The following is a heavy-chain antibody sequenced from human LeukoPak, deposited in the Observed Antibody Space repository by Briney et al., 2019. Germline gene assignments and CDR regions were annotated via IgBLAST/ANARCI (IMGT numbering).Heavy chain of an antibody. V-gene: IGHV1-8*01. CDR3: ARGTDWNSPVGIDV. J-gene: IGHJ6*02. CDR1: GYTFTSYD. CDR2: MNPNSGNT. D-gene: IGHD1-7*01. Sequence: ASVKVSCKASGYTFTSYDINWVRQATGQGLEWMGWMNPNSGNTGYAQKFQGRVTMTRNTSISTAYMELSSLRSEDTAVYYCARGTDWNSPVGIDVWGQGTTVTVSS.